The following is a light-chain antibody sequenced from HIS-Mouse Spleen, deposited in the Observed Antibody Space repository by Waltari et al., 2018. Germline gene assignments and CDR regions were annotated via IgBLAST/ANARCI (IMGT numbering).Light chain of an antibody. CDR1: QSVSSSY. CDR3: QQYGSSPVT. J-gene: IGKJ2*01. V-gene: IGKV3-20*01. CDR2: GAS. Sequence: EIVLTQSPGTLSLSPGERATLSCRASQSVSSSYLAWYQKKPGQAPRLLIYGASSRATGIPDRFSGSGSGTDFTLTISRLEPEDFAVYYCQQYGSSPVTFGQGTKLEIK.